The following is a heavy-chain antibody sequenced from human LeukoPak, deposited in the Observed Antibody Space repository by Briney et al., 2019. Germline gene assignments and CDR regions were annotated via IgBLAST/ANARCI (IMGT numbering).Heavy chain of an antibody. CDR3: ARDSHYGSGTIDY. V-gene: IGHV3-20*04. J-gene: IGHJ4*02. CDR2: IYWSGGRT. Sequence: GGSLRLSCAASGFTYDDYGMSGVRQAPGKGLEWVSGIYWSGGRTGYADCVKGRYTITRDNAKNALYLQKNSLRAEDTALYYCARDSHYGSGTIDYWGQGTLVTVSS. D-gene: IGHD3-10*01. CDR1: GFTYDDYG.